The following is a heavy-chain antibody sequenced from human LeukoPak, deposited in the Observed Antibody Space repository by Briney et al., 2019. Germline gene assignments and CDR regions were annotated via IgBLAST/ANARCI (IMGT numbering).Heavy chain of an antibody. D-gene: IGHD3-22*01. CDR1: GGSISSYY. V-gene: IGHV4-59*01. CDR2: IYYSGST. CDR3: ARLGHYYDSSGYYYVGAFVI. Sequence: SETLSLTCTVSGGSISSYYWSWIRQPPGKGLEWIGYIYYSGSTNYNPSLKSRVTISVDTSKNQFSLKLSSVTAADTAVYYCARLGHYYDSSGYYYVGAFVIWGQVTIVTVSS. J-gene: IGHJ3*02.